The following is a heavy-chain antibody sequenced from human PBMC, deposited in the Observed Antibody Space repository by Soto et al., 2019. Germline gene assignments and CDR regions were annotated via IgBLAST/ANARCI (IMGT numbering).Heavy chain of an antibody. CDR2: ISYDGSNK. CDR1: GFTFSSYA. CDR3: AREGGELLLWWFDP. J-gene: IGHJ5*02. V-gene: IGHV3-30-3*01. Sequence: QVQLVESGGGVVQPGRSLRLSCAASGFTFSSYAMHWVRQAPGKGLEWVAVISYDGSNKYYADSVKGRFTISRDNSKNTLYLQMNSLRAEDTAVYYWAREGGELLLWWFDPWGQGTLVTVSS. D-gene: IGHD2-2*01.